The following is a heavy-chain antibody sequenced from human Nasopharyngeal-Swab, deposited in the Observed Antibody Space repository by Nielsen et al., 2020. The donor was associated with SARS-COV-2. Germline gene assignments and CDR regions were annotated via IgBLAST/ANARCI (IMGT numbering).Heavy chain of an antibody. D-gene: IGHD1-26*01. V-gene: IGHV3-48*03. CDR3: ARGGDTEIDY. Sequence: WIRQPPGKGLEWVSYISSSGSTIYYADSVKGRFTISRGNAKNSLYLQMNSLRAEDTAVYYCARGGDTEIDYWGQGTLVTVSS. J-gene: IGHJ4*02. CDR2: ISSSGSTI.